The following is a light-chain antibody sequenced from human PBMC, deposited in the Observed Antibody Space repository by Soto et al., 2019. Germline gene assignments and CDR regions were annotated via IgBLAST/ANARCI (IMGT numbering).Light chain of an antibody. CDR2: DND. CDR1: NSNIGNNY. J-gene: IGLJ2*01. CDR3: GTWDSSLSVVL. V-gene: IGLV1-51*01. Sequence: QSVLTQPPSVSAAPGQKVTISCSGTNSNIGNNYVSWYQQLPGAVPKLLIYDNDKRPSGIPDRFSASKSGTSATLGITGLQTGDEADYYCGTWDSSLSVVLFGGGTKLTVL.